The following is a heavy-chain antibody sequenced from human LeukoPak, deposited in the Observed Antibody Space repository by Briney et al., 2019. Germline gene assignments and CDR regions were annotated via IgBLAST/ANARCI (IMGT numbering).Heavy chain of an antibody. J-gene: IGHJ4*02. Sequence: GGSLRLSCAASGFTFSSYAMSWVRQAPGKGLEWVSAIGGGGGSTYYADSVKGRFTISRDNSKNTLYLQMSSLRAEDTAVYYCAKDSYYDSSGYYLNYFDYWGQGTLVTVSS. CDR1: GFTFSSYA. CDR2: IGGGGGST. D-gene: IGHD3-22*01. V-gene: IGHV3-23*01. CDR3: AKDSYYDSSGYYLNYFDY.